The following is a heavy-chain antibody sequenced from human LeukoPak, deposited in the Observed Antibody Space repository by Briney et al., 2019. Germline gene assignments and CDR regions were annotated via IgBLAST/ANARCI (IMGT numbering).Heavy chain of an antibody. J-gene: IGHJ5*02. CDR1: AGSINRYY. CDR3: ARLTGYSSESWFDP. Sequence: SQTLSLTCTLAAGSINRYYWSCIRQPPGKGLEWIGYIYYSGSTTNNTSLKSRATISVHTSKNQFSLELSSVTAADTAVYYCARLTGYSSESWFDPGGQGTLVTVSS. V-gene: IGHV4-59*01. D-gene: IGHD3-9*01. CDR2: IYYSGST.